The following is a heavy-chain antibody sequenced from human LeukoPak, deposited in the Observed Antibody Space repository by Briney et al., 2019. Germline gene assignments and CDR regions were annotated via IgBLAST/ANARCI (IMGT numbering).Heavy chain of an antibody. Sequence: ASVKVSCEASGGTFSSYAISWVRQTPGQGLEWVGGIIPIFGTANYAQKFQGRVTMTTDTSTSTAYMELRSLRSDDTAVYYCARGSGGAFDIWGQGTMVTVSS. CDR2: IIPIFGTA. V-gene: IGHV1-69*05. CDR1: GGTFSSYA. D-gene: IGHD3-10*01. J-gene: IGHJ3*02. CDR3: ARGSGGAFDI.